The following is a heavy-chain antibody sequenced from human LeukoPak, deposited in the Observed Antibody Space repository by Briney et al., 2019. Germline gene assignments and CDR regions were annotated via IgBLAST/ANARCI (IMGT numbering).Heavy chain of an antibody. D-gene: IGHD1-1*01. CDR1: GGSNY. V-gene: IGHV4-39*01. Sequence: SETLSLTCTVSGGSNYWGWIRQPPGKGLEWIGSIYYRGTTYYNPSLKSRVTISVDTSKNQFSLRLNSVTAADTAVYYCAIATGNYYWDFDYWGRETRVPVPS. CDR3: AIATGNYYWDFDY. J-gene: IGHJ4*02. CDR2: IYYRGTT.